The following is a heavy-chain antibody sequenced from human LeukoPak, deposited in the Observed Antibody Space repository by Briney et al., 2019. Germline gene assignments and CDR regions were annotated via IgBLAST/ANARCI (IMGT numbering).Heavy chain of an antibody. CDR1: GFTFSSYG. J-gene: IGHJ4*02. CDR3: ARVPLPYRNDY. V-gene: IGHV3-30*02. Sequence: PGGSLRLSCAASGFTFSSYGMHWVRQAPGKGLEWVAFIRYDGSYRYYADSVKGRFTISRDTSKSTLYLQMNSLRAEDTAVYYCARVPLPYRNDYWGQGTLVTVSS. CDR2: IRYDGSYR.